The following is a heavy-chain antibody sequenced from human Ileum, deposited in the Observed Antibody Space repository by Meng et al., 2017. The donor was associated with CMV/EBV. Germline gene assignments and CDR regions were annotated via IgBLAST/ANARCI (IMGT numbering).Heavy chain of an antibody. Sequence: QVQLVESGGGLVKPGGSLRLSCAASGFTFSDYYMSWIRQAPGRGLECLSYISPNSVDTNYADSVKGRFTISRDNSKNSLYLQMDSLGAEDTAVYYCSTTARLFTNWGQGTLVTVSS. V-gene: IGHV3-11*05. J-gene: IGHJ4*02. D-gene: IGHD2-2*01. CDR1: GFTFSDYY. CDR2: ISPNSVDT. CDR3: STTARLFTN.